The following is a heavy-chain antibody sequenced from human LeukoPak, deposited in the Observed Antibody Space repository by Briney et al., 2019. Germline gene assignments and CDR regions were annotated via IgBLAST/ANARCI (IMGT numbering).Heavy chain of an antibody. Sequence: SETLSLTCTVSGGSISSYYWSWIRQPPGKGLEWIGYIYYSGSTNYNPPLKSRVTISADTSKNQFSLKLSSATAADTAVYYCARDRSRAVAGYYYYGMDVWGQGTTVTVSS. D-gene: IGHD6-19*01. CDR3: ARDRSRAVAGYYYYGMDV. V-gene: IGHV4-59*01. CDR1: GGSISSYY. J-gene: IGHJ6*02. CDR2: IYYSGST.